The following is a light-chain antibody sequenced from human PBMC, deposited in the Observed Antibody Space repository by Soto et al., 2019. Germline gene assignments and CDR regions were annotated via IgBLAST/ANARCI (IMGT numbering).Light chain of an antibody. CDR1: RSNIEVNT. J-gene: IGLJ1*01. CDR3: ASWDDSLNGYV. CDR2: SDN. V-gene: IGLV1-44*01. Sequence: QSVLTQPPSASGTPGQRVTISCSGSRSNIEVNTVNWYQQVPGTAPKLLIYSDNRRPSGVPDRFSGSKSGTSASLAISGLQSEDEADYYCASWDDSLNGYVFGTGTKLTVL.